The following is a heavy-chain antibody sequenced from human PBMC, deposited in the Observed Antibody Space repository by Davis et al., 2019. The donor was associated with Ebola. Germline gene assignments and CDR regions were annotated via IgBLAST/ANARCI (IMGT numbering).Heavy chain of an antibody. Sequence: ASVKVSCKASGYTFTSYYMHWVRQAPGQGLEWMGIINPSGGSTSYAQKFQGRVTMTRDTSTSTVYMELSSLRSEDTAVYYCARTLYSGYDFPYYYGMDVWGHGTTVTVSS. CDR2: INPSGGST. D-gene: IGHD5-12*01. V-gene: IGHV1-46*01. CDR3: ARTLYSGYDFPYYYGMDV. CDR1: GYTFTSYY. J-gene: IGHJ6*02.